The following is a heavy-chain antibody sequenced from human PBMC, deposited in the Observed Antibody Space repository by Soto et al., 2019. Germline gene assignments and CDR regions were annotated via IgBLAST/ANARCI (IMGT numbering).Heavy chain of an antibody. CDR3: ARSTWGMDV. J-gene: IGHJ6*02. CDR2: IFHSGNT. Sequence: QVQLQESGPGLVKPSGTLSLTCAVSSGSIGTTNWWSWVRQTPGKGLEWIGEIFHSGNTYYNPSLASRVTISVATSKHQFSLNLRSVPAADTAVYYCARSTWGMDVWGQGTTVTVSS. CDR1: SGSIGTTNW. D-gene: IGHD2-2*01. V-gene: IGHV4-4*02.